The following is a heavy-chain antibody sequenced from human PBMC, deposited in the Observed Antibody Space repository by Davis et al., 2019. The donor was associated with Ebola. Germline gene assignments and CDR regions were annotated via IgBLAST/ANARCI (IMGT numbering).Heavy chain of an antibody. V-gene: IGHV1-2*02. CDR3: ARGGVGAKPSDY. D-gene: IGHD1-26*01. CDR2: INPNSGGT. Sequence: ASVKVSCKASGYTFTGYYIHWVRQAPGQGPEWMGWINPNSGGTNYAQKFQGRSTMTRHTSISTAYMELSRLRSDDTAVYYCARGGVGAKPSDYWGQGTLVTVSA. J-gene: IGHJ4*02. CDR1: GYTFTGYY.